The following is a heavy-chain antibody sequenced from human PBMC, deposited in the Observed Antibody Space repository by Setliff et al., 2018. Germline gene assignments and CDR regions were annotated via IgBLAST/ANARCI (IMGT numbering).Heavy chain of an antibody. CDR1: GGSLRGNAIF. J-gene: IGHJ6*03. D-gene: IGHD3-10*01. CDR2: IYYTGDP. V-gene: IGHV4-39*01. CDR3: ARHVGSRSRGYNYYYYTWT. Sequence: SETLSLTCTVSGGSLRGNAIFWGWIRQPPGKGLEWIGSIYYTGDPYYNPSLKSRVTMSVDTSRNQLSLKLTSVTAADTAVYYCARHVGSRSRGYNYYYYTWTYGAKGPRSPSP.